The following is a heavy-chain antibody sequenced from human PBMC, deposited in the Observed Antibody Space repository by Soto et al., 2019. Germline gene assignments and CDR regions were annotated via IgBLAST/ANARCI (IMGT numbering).Heavy chain of an antibody. D-gene: IGHD6-6*01. V-gene: IGHV3-9*01. Sequence: DVQLVESGGGLVQPGRSLRLSCAASGFTFDDYAMHWVRQAPGKGLELVSGISWNSGSIGYADSVKGRFTISTDNAKNSLYLEMNSLRAEDTALYYCAKDSSSSPRGWFDPWGQGTLVTVSS. CDR2: ISWNSGSI. J-gene: IGHJ5*02. CDR1: GFTFDDYA. CDR3: AKDSSSSPRGWFDP.